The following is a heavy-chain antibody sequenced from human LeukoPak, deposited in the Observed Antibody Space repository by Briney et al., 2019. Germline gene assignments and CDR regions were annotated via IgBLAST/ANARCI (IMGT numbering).Heavy chain of an antibody. V-gene: IGHV3-23*01. Sequence: GGSLRLSCAASGFTFSSYAMNWVRQAPGKGLEWVSALSGSGGSTYYADSVKGRFTISRDNSKNTLHLQMNSLRAEDTAVYYCAKSRREGGNPHYSTDYWGQGTLVTVSS. D-gene: IGHD4-11*01. CDR2: LSGSGGST. CDR3: AKSRREGGNPHYSTDY. CDR1: GFTFSSYA. J-gene: IGHJ4*02.